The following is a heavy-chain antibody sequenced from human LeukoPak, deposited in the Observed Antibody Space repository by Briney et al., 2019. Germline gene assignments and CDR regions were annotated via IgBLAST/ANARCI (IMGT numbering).Heavy chain of an antibody. CDR2: INPNSGGT. J-gene: IGHJ5*02. D-gene: IGHD3-3*01. CDR3: ARDLPLITIFGVVIPNWFDP. Sequence: GASVKVSCKASGYTFTGYYMHWVRQAPGQGLEWMGWINPNSGGTNYAQKFQGRVTMTRDTSISTAYMELSRLRSDDTAVYYCARDLPLITIFGVVIPNWFDPWGQGTLVTVSS. CDR1: GYTFTGYY. V-gene: IGHV1-2*02.